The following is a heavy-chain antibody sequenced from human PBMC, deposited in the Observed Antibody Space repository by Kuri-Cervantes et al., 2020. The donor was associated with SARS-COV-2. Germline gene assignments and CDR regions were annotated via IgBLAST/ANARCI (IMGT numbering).Heavy chain of an antibody. CDR1: GFTFSSYA. D-gene: IGHD6-13*01. V-gene: IGHV3-23*01. CDR3: AKGSSWYFDY. Sequence: LSLTCAASGFTFSSYAMSWVRQAPGKGLEWVSAISGSGGSTYYADSVKGRFTISRDNSKNTLYLQMNSLRAEDTAVYYCAKGSSWYFDYWGQGTLVTVSS. J-gene: IGHJ4*02. CDR2: ISGSGGST.